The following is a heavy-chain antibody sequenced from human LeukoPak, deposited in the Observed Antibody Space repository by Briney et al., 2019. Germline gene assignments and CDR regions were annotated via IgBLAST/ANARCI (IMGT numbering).Heavy chain of an antibody. CDR2: ISSSSTST. Sequence: GGSLRLSSAASGFTFSDYYMSWIRQAPGKGLEWISYISSSSTSTNYADSVKGRFTISRDNAKNSLYLQMNSLRAEDTAVYYCAKANGYYFDCWGQGTLVTVSS. CDR1: GFTFSDYY. CDR3: AKANGYYFDC. V-gene: IGHV3-11*05. J-gene: IGHJ4*02. D-gene: IGHD2-8*01.